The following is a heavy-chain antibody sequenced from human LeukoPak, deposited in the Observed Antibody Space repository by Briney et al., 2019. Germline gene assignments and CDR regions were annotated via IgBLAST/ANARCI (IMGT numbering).Heavy chain of an antibody. CDR1: GFAFSSYG. CDR3: ARGSSYNEGGGYYYAFDY. V-gene: IGHV3-33*01. D-gene: IGHD3-22*01. CDR2: IWYDGSDK. J-gene: IGHJ4*02. Sequence: GGSLRLSCAASGFAFSSYGMHWVRQAPGKGLEGVALIWYDGSDKYYTDSVKGRFTISSDNSKNKLSLQMNSLRAEDTAEYYCARGSSYNEGGGYYYAFDYWGQGTLVTVSS.